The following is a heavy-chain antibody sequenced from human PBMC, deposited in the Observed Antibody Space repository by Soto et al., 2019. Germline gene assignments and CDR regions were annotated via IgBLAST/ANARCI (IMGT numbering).Heavy chain of an antibody. J-gene: IGHJ6*03. D-gene: IGHD3-16*02. Sequence: SETLSLTCTVSGGSISNYYWTWVRQPPGKGLECIGYIYYSGSTNYNPSLKSRVTISVDTSKSQFSLKLSSVTAADTAVYYCARHYRYFYYMDVWGKGTTVTVSS. CDR2: IYYSGST. CDR1: GGSISNYY. CDR3: ARHYRYFYYMDV. V-gene: IGHV4-59*08.